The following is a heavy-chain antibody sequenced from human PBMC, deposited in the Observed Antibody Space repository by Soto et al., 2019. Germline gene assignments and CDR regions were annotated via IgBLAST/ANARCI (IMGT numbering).Heavy chain of an antibody. CDR1: GFTFSNAW. D-gene: IGHD3-10*01. J-gene: IGHJ4*02. CDR2: IKSKTDGGTT. CDR3: TTDRTMVRGVIPFDY. Sequence: GGSLRLSCAASGFTFSNAWMSWVRQAPGKGLEWVGRIKSKTDGGTTDYAAPVKGRFTISRGDSKNTLYLQMNSLKTEDTAVYYCTTDRTMVRGVIPFDYWGQGXLVTVSS. V-gene: IGHV3-15*01.